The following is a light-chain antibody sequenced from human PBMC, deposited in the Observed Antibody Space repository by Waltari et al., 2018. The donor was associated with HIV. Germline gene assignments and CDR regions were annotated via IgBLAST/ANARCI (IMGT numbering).Light chain of an antibody. CDR1: DIGTRD. V-gene: IGLV3-9*01. CDR3: QVWDHTSVV. J-gene: IGLJ3*02. CDR2: NAK. Sequence: SYDLTQPLSVSVALGQTARIPCGGRDIGTRDVHWYQQKPGQAPSLLIFNAKNRPSGIPERFSGSKSRNTATLTISEAQGGDEAAYFCQVWDHTSVVFGGGTNLTVL.